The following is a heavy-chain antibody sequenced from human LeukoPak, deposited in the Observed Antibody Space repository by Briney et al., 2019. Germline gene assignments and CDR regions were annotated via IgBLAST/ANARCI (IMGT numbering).Heavy chain of an antibody. D-gene: IGHD6-19*01. CDR2: ISGSGGST. CDR1: GFTFSSYA. J-gene: IGHJ4*02. CDR3: ARKMFVSRPIAVAGYYFDY. Sequence: GGSLRLSCAASGFTFSSYAMSWVRQAPGKGLEWVSAISGSGGSTYYADSVKGRFTISRDNSKNTLYLQMNSLRAEDTAVYYCARKMFVSRPIAVAGYYFDYWGQGTLVTVSS. V-gene: IGHV3-23*01.